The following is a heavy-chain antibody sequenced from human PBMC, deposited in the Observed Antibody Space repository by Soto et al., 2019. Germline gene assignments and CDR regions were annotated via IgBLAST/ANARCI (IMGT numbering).Heavy chain of an antibody. Sequence: QVQLQQWGAGLLKPSETLSLTCAVYGVSISGYYWSWIRQPPGKGLEWIGEINQSGSTDYNSSLKSRVSISADTSKNHLSLRLSYVTAADTAVYYCARGHWVAGILWFDPWGQGTLFTVSS. CDR2: INQSGST. CDR1: GVSISGYY. D-gene: IGHD6-19*01. J-gene: IGHJ5*02. V-gene: IGHV4-34*01. CDR3: ARGHWVAGILWFDP.